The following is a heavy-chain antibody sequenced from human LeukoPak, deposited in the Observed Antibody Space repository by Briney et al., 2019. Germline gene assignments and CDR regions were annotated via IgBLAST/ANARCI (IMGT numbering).Heavy chain of an antibody. D-gene: IGHD3-22*01. J-gene: IGHJ5*02. Sequence: HPGRSLRLSCAASGFTFDDYAMHWVRQAPGKGLEWVSGISWNSGSIGYADPVKGRFTISRDNAKNSLYLQMNSLRAEDTALYYCAKALSYYYDSSGGLDPWGQGTLVTVSS. CDR3: AKALSYYYDSSGGLDP. CDR2: ISWNSGSI. CDR1: GFTFDDYA. V-gene: IGHV3-9*01.